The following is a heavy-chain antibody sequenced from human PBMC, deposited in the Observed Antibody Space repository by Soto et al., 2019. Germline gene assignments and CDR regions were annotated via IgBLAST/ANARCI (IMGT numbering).Heavy chain of an antibody. Sequence: PGESLNGSCTGSGYSYSSYWSSWVRQMPGKGLEWMGRIDPSDSYTNYSPSFQGHVTISADKSISTAYLQWSSLKASDTAMYYCARHSGLYLMTTVSDWPGMDVWGQGTTVTVSS. CDR2: IDPSDSYT. J-gene: IGHJ6*02. CDR1: GYSYSSYW. CDR3: ARHSGLYLMTTVSDWPGMDV. V-gene: IGHV5-10-1*01. D-gene: IGHD4-4*01.